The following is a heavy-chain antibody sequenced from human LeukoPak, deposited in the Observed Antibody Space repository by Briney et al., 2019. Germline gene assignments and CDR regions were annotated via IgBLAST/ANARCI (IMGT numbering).Heavy chain of an antibody. Sequence: PSETLSLTCTVSGGSISSYYWSWVRQPAGKGLEWIGRIYTSGSTNYNASLTSPVTMSVYTSKNQFSLKLSSVTAADTAVYYCARDRWGIAAAGEYYFDYWGQGTLVTVSS. CDR1: GGSISSYY. D-gene: IGHD6-13*01. V-gene: IGHV4-4*07. CDR3: ARDRWGIAAAGEYYFDY. J-gene: IGHJ4*02. CDR2: IYTSGST.